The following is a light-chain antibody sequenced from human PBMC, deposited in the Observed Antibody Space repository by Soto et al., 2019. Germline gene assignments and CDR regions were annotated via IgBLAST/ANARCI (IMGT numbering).Light chain of an antibody. Sequence: DIQMTQSPSSLSGSVGDRVTXTCXASQSISSYLNWYQQKQGKDTKIMIYAASSLQSGVTSRFSGSGSGTDFTLTISSMQPEEFATYYCQQSYSTRITCGQGTRLEIK. V-gene: IGKV1-39*01. CDR1: QSISSY. CDR3: QQSYSTRIT. CDR2: AAS. J-gene: IGKJ5*01.